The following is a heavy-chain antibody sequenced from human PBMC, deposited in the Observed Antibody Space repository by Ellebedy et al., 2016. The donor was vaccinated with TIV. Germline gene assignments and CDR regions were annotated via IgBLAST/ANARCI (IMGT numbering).Heavy chain of an antibody. J-gene: IGHJ4*02. CDR2: IWYDGSNK. CDR1: GFPFSHHG. V-gene: IGHV3-33*08. CDR3: ARERSSRGLDF. D-gene: IGHD3-10*01. Sequence: GESLKISCAASGFPFSHHGMHWVRQAPGKGLAWVAVIWYDGSNKYYADSVNGRFTISRDKSKNTLDLQMNSMRAEDTAVDYCARERSSRGLDFWGQGTLVTVSS.